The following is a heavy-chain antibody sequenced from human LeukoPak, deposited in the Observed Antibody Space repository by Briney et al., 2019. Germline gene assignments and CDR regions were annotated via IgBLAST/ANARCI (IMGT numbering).Heavy chain of an antibody. Sequence: SETLSLTCAVSGGSISSGGYSWSWIRQPPGKGLEWIGYIYHSGSTYYNPSPKSRVTISVDRSKNQFSLKLSSVTAADTAVYYCARVLSGGFGDYYFDYWGQGTLVTVSS. V-gene: IGHV4-30-2*01. D-gene: IGHD3-10*01. CDR2: IYHSGST. CDR1: GGSISSGGYS. CDR3: ARVLSGGFGDYYFDY. J-gene: IGHJ4*02.